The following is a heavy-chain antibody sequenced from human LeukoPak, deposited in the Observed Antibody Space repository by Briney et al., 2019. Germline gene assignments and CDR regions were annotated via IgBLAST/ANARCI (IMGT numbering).Heavy chain of an antibody. V-gene: IGHV3-23*01. CDR3: TRGPYDWPFRPGF. J-gene: IGHJ4*02. CDR1: GFTFVSHA. D-gene: IGHD3-16*01. CDR2: IRASDGST. Sequence: PGGSLRLSCAASGFTFVSHAMSWVRQAPGKGLEWVSGIRASDGSTYHADSVKGRFTISRDNSKNTPYLQMNSLRAEATAVTYCTRGPYDWPFRPGFWGQGSLLTLSS.